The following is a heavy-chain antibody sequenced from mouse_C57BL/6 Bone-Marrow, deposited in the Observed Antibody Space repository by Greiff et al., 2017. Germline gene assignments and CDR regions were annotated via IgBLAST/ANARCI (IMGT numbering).Heavy chain of an antibody. CDR1: GYTFTSYW. J-gene: IGHJ2*01. CDR2: INPSNGGT. Sequence: QVQLQQPGTELVKPGASVKLSCKASGYTFTSYWMHWVKQRPGQGLEWIGNINPSNGGTNYNEKFKSKATLTVYKSSSTAYMQHSSLTSEDSAVYYGARESSSYAHSGFDYWGQGTTLTVSS. V-gene: IGHV1-53*01. D-gene: IGHD1-1*01. CDR3: ARESSSYAHSGFDY.